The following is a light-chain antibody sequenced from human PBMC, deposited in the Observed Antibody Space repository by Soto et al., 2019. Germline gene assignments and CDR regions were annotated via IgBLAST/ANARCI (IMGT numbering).Light chain of an antibody. CDR3: QHYNSYSEA. CDR1: QTISSW. Sequence: DIQMTQSPSTLSGSVGDRVTITCRASQTISSWLAWYQQKPGKAPKLLIYKASTVKSGVPSRFSGSGCGTEFTRTSSSLQPDDVETYYCQHYNSYSEACGQGTKVEL. V-gene: IGKV1-5*03. CDR2: KAS. J-gene: IGKJ1*01.